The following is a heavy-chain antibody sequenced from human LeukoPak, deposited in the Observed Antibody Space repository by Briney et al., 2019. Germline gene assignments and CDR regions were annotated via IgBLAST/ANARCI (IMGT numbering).Heavy chain of an antibody. J-gene: IGHJ4*02. CDR2: ISYDGSNK. V-gene: IGHV3-30-3*01. CDR1: GFTFSSYA. D-gene: IGHD6-13*01. Sequence: GGSLRLSCAASGFTFSSYAMHWVRQAPGKGLEWVAVISYDGSNKYYADSVKGRFTISRDNSENTLFLQMDSLRAEDTAVYFCARDVGSSWPVDYWGQGTLVTVSS. CDR3: ARDVGSSWPVDY.